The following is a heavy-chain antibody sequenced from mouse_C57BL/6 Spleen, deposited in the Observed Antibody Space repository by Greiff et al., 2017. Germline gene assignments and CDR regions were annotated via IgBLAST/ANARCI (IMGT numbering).Heavy chain of an antibody. V-gene: IGHV2-2*01. CDR1: GFSLTSYG. CDR3: AHPYGKGWYFDV. Sequence: QVQLKESGPGLVQPSQSLSITCTVSGFSLTSYGVHWVRQSPGTGLEWLGVIWSGGSTDYNPAFIPRLSISKDNSKSQVFFKMNSLQADDTAIYYCAHPYGKGWYFDVWGTGTTVTVSS. CDR2: IWSGGST. D-gene: IGHD2-1*01. J-gene: IGHJ1*03.